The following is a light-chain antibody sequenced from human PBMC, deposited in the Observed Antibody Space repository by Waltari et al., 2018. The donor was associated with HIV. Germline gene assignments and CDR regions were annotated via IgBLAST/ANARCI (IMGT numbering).Light chain of an antibody. CDR1: SSTITSTT. Sequence: QSVLTQPPSASGTPGQRVTTPGSGSSSTITSTTVNRYQQLPGTAPKLLIYSNNQRPSGVPDRFSGSKSGTSASLAISGLQSEDEADYYCAAWDDSLNGVLFGGGTKLTVL. J-gene: IGLJ2*01. V-gene: IGLV1-44*01. CDR3: AAWDDSLNGVL. CDR2: SNN.